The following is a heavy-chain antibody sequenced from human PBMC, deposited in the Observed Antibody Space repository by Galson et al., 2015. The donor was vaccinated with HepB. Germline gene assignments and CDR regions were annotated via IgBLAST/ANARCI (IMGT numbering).Heavy chain of an antibody. D-gene: IGHD4-17*01. CDR1: GFDFTSCG. J-gene: IGHJ4*02. CDR2: TSYDGSKK. CDR3: ARDSAYFSGDYIGVYHFDL. V-gene: IGHV3-30*03. Sequence: SLRLSCAASGFDFTSCGMHWVRQAPGKGLERLTVTSYDGSKKFYADSVKDRFTISRDNSKNTLFLEMNSLRPADTVVYFCARDSAYFSGDYIGVYHFDLWGPGTLVTVSS.